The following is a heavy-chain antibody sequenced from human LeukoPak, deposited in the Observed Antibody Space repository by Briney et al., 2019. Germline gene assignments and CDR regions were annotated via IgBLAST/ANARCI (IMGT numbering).Heavy chain of an antibody. V-gene: IGHV4-59*08. CDR1: GGSISSYY. J-gene: IGHJ4*02. CDR2: IYYSGST. D-gene: IGHD1-26*01. CDR3: ASEWELPYGAFDY. Sequence: SETLSLTCTVSGGSISSYYWSWIRQPPGKGLEWIGYIYYSGSTYYNPSLKSRVTISVDTSKNQFSLKLSSVTAADTAVYYCASEWELPYGAFDYWGQGTLVTVSS.